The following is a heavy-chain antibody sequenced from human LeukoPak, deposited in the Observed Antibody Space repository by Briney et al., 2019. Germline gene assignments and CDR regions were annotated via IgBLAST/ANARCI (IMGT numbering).Heavy chain of an antibody. V-gene: IGHV4-34*01. CDR3: ARGGPAAANDY. J-gene: IGHJ4*02. CDR1: GGSFSGYY. D-gene: IGHD2-2*01. CDR2: INHSGST. Sequence: SETLSLTCAVYGGSFSGYYLSWIRQPPGKGLEWIGEINHSGSTNYNPSLKSRVTISVDTSENQFSLKLSSVTAADTAVYYCARGGPAAANDYWGQGTLVTVSS.